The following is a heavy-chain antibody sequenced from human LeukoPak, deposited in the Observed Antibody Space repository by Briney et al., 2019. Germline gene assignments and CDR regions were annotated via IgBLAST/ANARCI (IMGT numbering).Heavy chain of an antibody. J-gene: IGHJ4*02. V-gene: IGHV1-2*02. CDR1: GYTFMGYY. Sequence: ASVRVSCKASGYTFMGYYIHWVRQAPGQGLEWMGWINPNSGGTNYPQKFQGRVTMTRDTSISTAYMELSRLTSDDTAVYYCARGTEFDYWGQGTLVTVSS. CDR2: INPNSGGT. CDR3: ARGTEFDY.